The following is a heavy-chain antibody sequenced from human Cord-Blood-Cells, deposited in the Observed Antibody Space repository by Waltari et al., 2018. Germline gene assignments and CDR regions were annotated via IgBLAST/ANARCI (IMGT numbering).Heavy chain of an antibody. CDR3: ARGCSSTSCYDAFDI. D-gene: IGHD2-2*01. CDR2: INPNSGGT. J-gene: IGHJ3*02. V-gene: IGHV1-2*06. CDR1: GYTFTGYY. Sequence: QVQLVQSGAEVKKPGASVKVSCKASGYTFTGYYMHWVRQAPGQGLEWMGRINPNSGGTNYAQKFRGRVTMTRDTSISTAYMELSRLRSDDTAVYYCARGCSSTSCYDAFDIWGQGTMVTVSS.